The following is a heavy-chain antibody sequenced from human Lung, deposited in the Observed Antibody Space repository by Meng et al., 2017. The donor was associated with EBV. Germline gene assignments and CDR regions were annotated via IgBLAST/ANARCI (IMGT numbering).Heavy chain of an antibody. Sequence: QVQRVQSGSELKKPGASVKVSCRASGYTFNNYGLNWVRQAPGQGLEWMGWISPYIGNTNYAQRFQGRLTLTTDTSTSTAYMELRSLRSDDTTVYYCARVEVGITSGDYWGQGTLVTVSS. J-gene: IGHJ4*02. D-gene: IGHD1-26*01. CDR2: ISPYIGNT. CDR1: GYTFNNYG. V-gene: IGHV1-18*01. CDR3: ARVEVGITSGDY.